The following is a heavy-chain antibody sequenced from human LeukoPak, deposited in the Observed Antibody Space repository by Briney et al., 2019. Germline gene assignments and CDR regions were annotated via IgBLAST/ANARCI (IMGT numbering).Heavy chain of an antibody. Sequence: SETLSLTCTVSGGSISSSSYYWGWIRQPPGKGLEWIGSIYYSGSTYYNPSLKSRVTISVDTSKNQFSLKLSSVTAADTAVYYCARLADYCSSTSCYRLFDYWGQGTLVTVSS. J-gene: IGHJ4*02. D-gene: IGHD2-2*01. CDR3: ARLADYCSSTSCYRLFDY. CDR2: IYYSGST. V-gene: IGHV4-39*01. CDR1: GGSISSSSYY.